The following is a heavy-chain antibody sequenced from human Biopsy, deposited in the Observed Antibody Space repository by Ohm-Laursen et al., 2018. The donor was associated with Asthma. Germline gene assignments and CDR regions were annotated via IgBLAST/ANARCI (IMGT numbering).Heavy chain of an antibody. CDR2: MNPNSGNT. Sequence: SESASRNASGYTFINNYINSARQPAGHGIEWLGWMNPNSGNTGYAQKFPGRATMTRDTSINTVYTELSSLRSDDTAVYYCARGSKIGRPRLVFNWVRTDYYYSLDVWGQGATVSVSS. CDR3: ARGSKIGRPRLVFNWVRTDYYYSLDV. D-gene: IGHD7-27*01. V-gene: IGHV1-8*01. J-gene: IGHJ6*02. CDR1: GYTFINNY.